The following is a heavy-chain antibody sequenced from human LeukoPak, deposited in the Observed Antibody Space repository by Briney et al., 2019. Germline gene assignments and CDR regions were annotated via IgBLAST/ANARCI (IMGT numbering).Heavy chain of an antibody. V-gene: IGHV3-23*01. CDR2: ISSGGDAT. D-gene: IGHD3-22*01. Sequence: GGSLRLSCAASGFTFSSCAMTWVRQAPGKGLEWVSTISSGGDATYNADSVKGRFTISRDNSKNTLYLQMNSLRAEDTAVYDCAKARAKEDSGGYYNAFDIWGQGTMVTVSS. J-gene: IGHJ3*02. CDR1: GFTFSSCA. CDR3: AKARAKEDSGGYYNAFDI.